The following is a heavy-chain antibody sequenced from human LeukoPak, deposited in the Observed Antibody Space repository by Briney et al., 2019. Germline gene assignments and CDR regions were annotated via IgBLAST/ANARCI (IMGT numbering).Heavy chain of an antibody. Sequence: SGGSLRLSCAASGFTFSLSAMTWVRQPPGKGLEWVATVSNSGAATYYADSVKGRFSISRDNSKNTVSLEMSNLRTDDTAIYYCAKEAFRPALLAFWGQGSLVTVSS. CDR1: GFTFSLSA. J-gene: IGHJ4*02. V-gene: IGHV3-23*01. CDR3: AKEAFRPALLAF. D-gene: IGHD2-21*01. CDR2: VSNSGAAT.